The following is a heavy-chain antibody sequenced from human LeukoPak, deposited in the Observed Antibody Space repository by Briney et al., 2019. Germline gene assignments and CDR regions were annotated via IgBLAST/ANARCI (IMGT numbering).Heavy chain of an antibody. CDR2: IYTSGST. V-gene: IGHV4-4*07. CDR1: GGSISSYY. CDR3: AGDSGSYSGYYYYYYMDV. J-gene: IGHJ6*03. D-gene: IGHD1-26*01. Sequence: SETLSLTCTVSGGSISSYYWSWIRQPAGKGLEWIGRIYTSGSTNYNPSLKSRVTMSVDTSKNQFSLKLSSVTAADTAVYYCAGDSGSYSGYYYYYYMDVWGKGTTVTVSS.